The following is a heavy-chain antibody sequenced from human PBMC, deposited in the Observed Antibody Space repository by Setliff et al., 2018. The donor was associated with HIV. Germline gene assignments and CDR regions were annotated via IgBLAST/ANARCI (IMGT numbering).Heavy chain of an antibody. V-gene: IGHV4-39*07. CDR3: ARATRRNDAFDI. J-gene: IGHJ3*02. CDR1: GGSISSNSYY. CDR2: ISHSGTA. D-gene: IGHD1-1*01. Sequence: PSETLSLTCTVSGGSISSNSYYWGWIRQPPGKGLEWIGEISHSGTANYNASLKSRVTMSIDKSTDQFSLKMRSVTAADTAVYYCARATRRNDAFDIWGQGTMVTVSS.